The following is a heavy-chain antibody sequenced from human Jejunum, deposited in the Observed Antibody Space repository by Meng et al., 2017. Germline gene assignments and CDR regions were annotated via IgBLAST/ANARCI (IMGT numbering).Heavy chain of an antibody. CDR3: RLAYCVSDCGDY. CDR2: IHHSGSI. V-gene: IGHV4-34*01. CDR1: GGSFSTYD. J-gene: IGHJ4*02. Sequence: QVQVQQWGAGLLKPSETLSLTCAFQGGSFSTYDWSWIRQPPGKGLEWLGQIHHSGSINDNPSLKGRVTMSVDTSRSQISLKLNSVTAADTAVYYCRLAYCVSDCGDYWGQGTLVHRLL. D-gene: IGHD2-21*02.